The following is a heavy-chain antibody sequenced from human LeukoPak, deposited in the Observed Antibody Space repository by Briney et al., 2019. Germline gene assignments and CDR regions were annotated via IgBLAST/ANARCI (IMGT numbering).Heavy chain of an antibody. D-gene: IGHD3-10*01. Sequence: EPSETLSLTCTVSGYSISSGYYWGWSRQPPRKGLQWIGSIYHSGSTYYNPSLKSRVTISVDTSKNQFSLKLSSVTAADTAVYYCARGGGSRVGPVILWFGDHIRAFDIWGQGTMVTVSS. V-gene: IGHV4-38-2*02. CDR3: ARGGGSRVGPVILWFGDHIRAFDI. CDR1: GYSISSGYY. J-gene: IGHJ3*02. CDR2: IYHSGST.